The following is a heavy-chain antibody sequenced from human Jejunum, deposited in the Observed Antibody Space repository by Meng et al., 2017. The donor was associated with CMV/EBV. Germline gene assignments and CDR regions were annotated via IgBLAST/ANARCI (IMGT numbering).Heavy chain of an antibody. CDR3: TRASVADTTFDY. V-gene: IGHV1-18*01. D-gene: IGHD6-19*01. CDR1: GDTFISYG. J-gene: IGHJ4*02. CDR2: ISAYNGNT. Sequence: CEASGDTFISYGIGWVRQAPGQGLEWMGWISAYNGNTKYAQKFQGRVTMTTDTSTSTAYMELRSLRSDDTAVYYCTRASVADTTFDYWGQGTLVTVSS.